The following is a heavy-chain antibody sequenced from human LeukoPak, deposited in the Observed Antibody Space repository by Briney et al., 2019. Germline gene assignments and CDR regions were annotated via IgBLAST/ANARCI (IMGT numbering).Heavy chain of an antibody. CDR3: AKTEHIVVVTASYYFDY. CDR1: GFTFSSYA. D-gene: IGHD2-21*02. V-gene: IGHV3-23*01. Sequence: GGSLRLSCAASGFTFSSYAMSWVRQAPGKGLEWVSAISGSGGSTYYADSVKGRFTISRDNSKNTLYLQMNSLRAEDTAVYYCAKTEHIVVVTASYYFDYWGQGTLVTVSS. CDR2: ISGSGGST. J-gene: IGHJ4*02.